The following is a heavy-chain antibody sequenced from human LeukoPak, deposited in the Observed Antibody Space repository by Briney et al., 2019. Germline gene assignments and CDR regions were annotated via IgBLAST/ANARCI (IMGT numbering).Heavy chain of an antibody. V-gene: IGHV4-61*02. CDR1: GGSISRGNYY. J-gene: IGHJ4*02. Sequence: SETLSLTCTVSGGSISRGNYYWSWIRQPAGKGLEWIGRIYTSGSTNYNPSRKTRVTISVDTSKNQFSRKLSSVTAADTAVYYCLRSGLIDYWGQGTLVTVSS. CDR3: LRSGLIDY. CDR2: IYTSGST.